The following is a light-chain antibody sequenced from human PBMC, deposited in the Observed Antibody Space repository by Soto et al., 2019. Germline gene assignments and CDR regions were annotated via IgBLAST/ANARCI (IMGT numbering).Light chain of an antibody. J-gene: IGLJ1*01. CDR2: DDS. CDR1: NIGSKS. V-gene: IGLV3-21*02. CDR3: QVWDRNSDHYV. Sequence: SYELTQPPSVSVAPGQTARLTCGGSNIGSKSVHWYQQKPGQAPVLVVYDDSDRPSGIPARFSGSNSGNTATLTISRVEAGDEADYYCQVWDRNSDHYVFGTGTKLTVL.